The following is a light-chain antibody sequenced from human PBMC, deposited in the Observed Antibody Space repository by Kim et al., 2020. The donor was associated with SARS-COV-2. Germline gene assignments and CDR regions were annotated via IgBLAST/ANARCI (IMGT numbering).Light chain of an antibody. Sequence: DIQMTQSPSTLSASVGDRVTITCRASQSISSWLAWYQQKPRKAPKLLIHRASSLESGVPSRFSGSGSGTEFTLTISSLQPDDLATYYCQQYNNFWTFGQGTKVDIK. CDR1: QSISSW. CDR2: RAS. CDR3: QQYNNFWT. J-gene: IGKJ1*01. V-gene: IGKV1-5*03.